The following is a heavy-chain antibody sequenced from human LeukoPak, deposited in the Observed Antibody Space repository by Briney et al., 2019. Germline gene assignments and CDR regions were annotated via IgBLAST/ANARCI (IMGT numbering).Heavy chain of an antibody. CDR2: IIPILGIA. Sequence: SVKVSCKASGGTFSSYAISWVRQAPGQGLEWMGRIIPILGIANYAQKFQGRVTITADKSTSTAYMELSSLRSEDTAVYYCARDPKVAVAGTGVDYWGQGTLVTVSS. V-gene: IGHV1-69*04. CDR3: ARDPKVAVAGTGVDY. J-gene: IGHJ4*02. CDR1: GGTFSSYA. D-gene: IGHD6-19*01.